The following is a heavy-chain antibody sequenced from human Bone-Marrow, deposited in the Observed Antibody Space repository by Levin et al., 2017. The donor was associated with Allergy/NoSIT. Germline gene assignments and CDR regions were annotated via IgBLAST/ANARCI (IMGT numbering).Heavy chain of an antibody. CDR1: GGSVSSNSHY. V-gene: IGHV4-61*01. J-gene: IGHJ4*02. CDR2: VFYTGTT. D-gene: IGHD2/OR15-2a*01. CDR3: ARRAGSFSFGY. Sequence: SETLSLICNVSGGSVSSNSHYWSWIRQPPGKGRECIGYVFYTGTTNYNPSLEGRVTISVDRSMNQFSLRLSSVTAADTAVYYCARRAGSFSFGYWGQGILVTVSS.